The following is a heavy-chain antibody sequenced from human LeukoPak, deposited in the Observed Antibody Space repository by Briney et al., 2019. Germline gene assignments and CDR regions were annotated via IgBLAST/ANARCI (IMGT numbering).Heavy chain of an antibody. CDR2: ISPYNGNA. CDR1: GYTFTNYG. CDR3: ARGWLQPYWYFDL. D-gene: IGHD5-24*01. J-gene: IGHJ2*01. V-gene: IGHV1-18*01. Sequence: ASVKVSCKASGYTFTNYGNSWVRQAPGQGLEWMGWISPYNGNADYAQKLQGRVTMTTDTSTTTAYMELRSLRSDNTAVYYCARGWLQPYWYFDLWGRGTLVTVSS.